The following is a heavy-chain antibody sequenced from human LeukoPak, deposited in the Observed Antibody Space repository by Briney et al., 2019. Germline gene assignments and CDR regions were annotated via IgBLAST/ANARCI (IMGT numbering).Heavy chain of an antibody. J-gene: IGHJ4*02. CDR2: IYSGGST. V-gene: IGHV3-53*01. D-gene: IGHD5-12*01. CDR1: GFTVSSNY. Sequence: GGSLRLSCAASGFTVSSNYMSWVRQAPGKVLEWVSVIYSGGSTYYADSVKGRFTISRDNSKNTLYLQMNSLRAEDTAVYYCARTSGYDYYFDYWGQGTLVTVSS. CDR3: ARTSGYDYYFDY.